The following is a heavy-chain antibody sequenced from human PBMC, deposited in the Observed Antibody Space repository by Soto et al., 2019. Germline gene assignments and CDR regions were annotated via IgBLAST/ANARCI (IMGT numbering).Heavy chain of an antibody. Sequence: PVGSLKISCHGSGYSFASYWIGWGRQMPWKDLEWMGIIYPGDSDTRYSPSFQGQVTISADKSLRTAYLQWTSLKASDTALYYCARTRSFTLGFYYDGMDVWGQGTTVTVSS. J-gene: IGHJ6*02. D-gene: IGHD6-6*01. CDR1: GYSFASYW. V-gene: IGHV5-51*01. CDR3: ARTRSFTLGFYYDGMDV. CDR2: IYPGDSDT.